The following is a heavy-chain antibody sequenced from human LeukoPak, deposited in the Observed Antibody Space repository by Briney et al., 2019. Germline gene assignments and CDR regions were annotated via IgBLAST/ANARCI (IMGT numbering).Heavy chain of an antibody. CDR2: IRWDSGDI. V-gene: IGHV3-9*01. CDR1: GFTFDDYA. D-gene: IGHD4-23*01. J-gene: IGHJ4*02. Sequence: GRSLRLSCAAFGFTFDDYAMHWVRQAPGKGLEWVSGIRWDSGDIAYAGSVKGRFTISRDNAKNSLYLQMDSLRPDDTALYYCAKDANQLQDHLDYWGQGTLVTVSS. CDR3: AKDANQLQDHLDY.